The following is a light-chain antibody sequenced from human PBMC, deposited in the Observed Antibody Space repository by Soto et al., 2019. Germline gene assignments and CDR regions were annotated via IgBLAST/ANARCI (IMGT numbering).Light chain of an antibody. V-gene: IGLV2-14*01. Sequence: QSALTQPASVSGSPGQSITISCTGTCSDVGTYDYVSWHQQHPGKAPKLIIYDVNNRPSGVSSRFSGSKSGNTASLTISGLQAEDEADYYCCSFSTSGTHVFGTGTKLTVL. CDR2: DVN. CDR1: CSDVGTYDY. CDR3: CSFSTSGTHV. J-gene: IGLJ1*01.